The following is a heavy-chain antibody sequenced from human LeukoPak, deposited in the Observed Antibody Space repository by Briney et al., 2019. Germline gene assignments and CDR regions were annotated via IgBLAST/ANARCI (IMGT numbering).Heavy chain of an antibody. CDR3: ARDSSSWYYYYGMDV. CDR1: GGSISSYY. Sequence: SETLSLTCTVSGGSISSYYWSWIRQPPGKGLEWIGYIYYSGSTNYNPSLKSRVTISVDTSKNQFSLKPSSVTAADTAVYYCARDSSSWYYYYGMDVWGQGTTVTVSS. CDR2: IYYSGST. V-gene: IGHV4-59*01. J-gene: IGHJ6*02. D-gene: IGHD6-13*01.